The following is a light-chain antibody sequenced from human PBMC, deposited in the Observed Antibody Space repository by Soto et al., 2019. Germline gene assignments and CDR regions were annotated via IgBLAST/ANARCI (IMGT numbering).Light chain of an antibody. CDR3: QQGSNWPLIT. J-gene: IGKJ5*01. CDR2: EAS. Sequence: EIVLTQSAATLSLSRGDRATLSSRASQSVDTFLVWYQQRPPQAPRLVIHEASHRAAGIPPPFSGSGFGADFTLTIRRLEPEDAAVYDCQQGSNWPLITGGQGTRLEVK. CDR1: QSVDTF. V-gene: IGKV3-11*01.